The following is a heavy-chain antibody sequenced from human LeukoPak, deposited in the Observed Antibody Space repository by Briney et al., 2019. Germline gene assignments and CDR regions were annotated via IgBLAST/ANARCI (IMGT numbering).Heavy chain of an antibody. Sequence: LPGGSLRLSCAASGFTFSSYAMSWVRQAPGKGLEWVSAISGSGGSTYYADSVKGRFTISRDNSKDTLYLQMNSLRAEDTAVYYCAKIVEIAAAGTYFDYWGQGTLVTVSS. D-gene: IGHD6-13*01. J-gene: IGHJ4*02. CDR2: ISGSGGST. CDR3: AKIVEIAAAGTYFDY. V-gene: IGHV3-23*01. CDR1: GFTFSSYA.